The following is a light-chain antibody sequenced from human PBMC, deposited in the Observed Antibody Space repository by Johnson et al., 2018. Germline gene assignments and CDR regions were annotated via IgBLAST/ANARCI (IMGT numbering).Light chain of an antibody. Sequence: QSVLTQPPSVSAAPGQKVTISCSGSSSNIGNNYVSWYQQLPGTAPKLLIYENNKRPSGIPDRFSGSKSGTSATLGITGLQTGDEADYYCGTWDSSLSAGNVFRTGPRLT. CDR3: GTWDSSLSAGNV. CDR1: SSNIGNNY. CDR2: ENN. V-gene: IGLV1-51*02. J-gene: IGLJ1*01.